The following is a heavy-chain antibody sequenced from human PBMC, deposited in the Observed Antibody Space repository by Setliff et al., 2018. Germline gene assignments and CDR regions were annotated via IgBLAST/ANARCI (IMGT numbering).Heavy chain of an antibody. J-gene: IGHJ4*02. CDR1: GFSLRIFW. CDR2: ISGGDSST. Sequence: GGSLRLSCAASGFSLRIFWMTWVRQAPGKGLEWVSSISGGDSSTNYADSVKGRFTISRDNSKNSLYLQMDSLRPEDTAVYYCAKDRLFPRYWGLGTLVTVSS. D-gene: IGHD2-21*01. CDR3: AKDRLFPRY. V-gene: IGHV3-23*01.